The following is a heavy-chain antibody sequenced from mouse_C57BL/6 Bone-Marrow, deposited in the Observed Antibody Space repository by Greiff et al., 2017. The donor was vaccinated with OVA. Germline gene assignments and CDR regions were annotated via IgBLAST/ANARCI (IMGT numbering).Heavy chain of an antibody. CDR2: ISSGSSTI. Sequence: EVQVVESGGGLVKPGGSLKLSCAASGFTFSDYGMHWVRQAPEKGLEWVAYISSGSSTIYYADTVKGRFTISRDNAKHTLFLQMTSLRSEDTAMYYCARDYGSGHGYFDVWGKGTTVTVSS. J-gene: IGHJ1*03. D-gene: IGHD1-1*01. CDR1: GFTFSDYG. V-gene: IGHV5-17*01. CDR3: ARDYGSGHGYFDV.